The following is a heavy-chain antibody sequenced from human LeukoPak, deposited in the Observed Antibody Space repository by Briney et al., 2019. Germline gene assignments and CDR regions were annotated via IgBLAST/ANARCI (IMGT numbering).Heavy chain of an antibody. D-gene: IGHD3-10*01. V-gene: IGHV1-69*13. J-gene: IGHJ5*02. CDR1: GGTFSSYA. CDR3: ARGVRGVQNWFDP. CDR2: IIPIFGTA. Sequence: GASVKVSCKAPGGTFSSYAISWVRQAPGQGLEWMGGIIPIFGTANYAQKFQGRVTITADESTSTAYMELSSLRSEDTAVYYCARGVRGVQNWFDPWAREPWSPSPQ.